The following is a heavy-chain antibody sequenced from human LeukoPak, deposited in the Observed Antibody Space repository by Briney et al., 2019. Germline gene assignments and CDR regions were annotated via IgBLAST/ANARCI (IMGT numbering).Heavy chain of an antibody. CDR2: IKQDGSQK. V-gene: IGHV3-7*05. CDR1: GFTFSNFW. CDR3: VAGTTY. Sequence: PGGSLRLSCAASGFTFSNFWMTWVRQAPGKGLEWVAIIKQDGSQKYYVDSVKGRFTIARDNARNSLYLQMNSLRAEDTAVYWAVAGTTYWGQGTPVTVSS. J-gene: IGHJ4*02. D-gene: IGHD6-19*01.